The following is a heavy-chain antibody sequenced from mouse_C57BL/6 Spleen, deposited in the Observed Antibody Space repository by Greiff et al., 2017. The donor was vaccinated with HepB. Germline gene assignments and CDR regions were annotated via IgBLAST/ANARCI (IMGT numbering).Heavy chain of an antibody. D-gene: IGHD4-1*01. V-gene: IGHV1-15*01. J-gene: IGHJ3*01. CDR3: TRRPNCDVGAWFAY. CDR2: IDPETGGT. CDR1: GYTFTDYE. Sequence: QVQLQQSGAELVRPGASVTLSCKASGYTFTDYEMHWVKQTPVHGLEWIGAIDPETGGTAYNQKFKGKAILTADKSSSTAYMELRSLTSEDSAVYYCTRRPNCDVGAWFAYWGQGTLVTVSA.